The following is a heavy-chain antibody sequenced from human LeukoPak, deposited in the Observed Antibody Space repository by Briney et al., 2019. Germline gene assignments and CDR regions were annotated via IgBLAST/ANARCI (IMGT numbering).Heavy chain of an antibody. V-gene: IGHV1-69*04. CDR1: GGTFSSYA. D-gene: IGHD4-23*01. CDR2: IIPILGIA. CDR3: ARDKYYGGNSDY. J-gene: IGHJ4*02. Sequence: GASVKVSCKASGGTFSSYAISWVRQAPGQGLEWMGRIIPILGIANYAQKFQGRVTITADKSTSTAYMELSSLRSEDTAVYYCARDKYYGGNSDYWGQGTLVTVSS.